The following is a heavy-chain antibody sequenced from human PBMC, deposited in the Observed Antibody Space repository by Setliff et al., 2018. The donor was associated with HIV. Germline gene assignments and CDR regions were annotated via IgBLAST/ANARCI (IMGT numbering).Heavy chain of an antibody. D-gene: IGHD1-26*01. CDR3: ARRVSGSYYPYFDY. CDR1: GFTFSVSA. V-gene: IGHV3-73*01. J-gene: IGHJ4*02. CDR2: IRSKANRYTT. Sequence: PGGSLRLSCRASGFTFSVSAIHWVRQVPGVGLEWVGRIRSKANRYTTTYDASVKGRFTVSRDDSENMAYLQMNSLNIEDTAIYYCARRVSGSYYPYFDYWGQGTLVTVSS.